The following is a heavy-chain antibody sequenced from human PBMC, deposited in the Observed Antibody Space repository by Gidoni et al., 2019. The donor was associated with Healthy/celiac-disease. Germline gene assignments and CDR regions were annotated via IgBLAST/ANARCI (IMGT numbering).Heavy chain of an antibody. D-gene: IGHD3-10*01. J-gene: IGHJ5*02. CDR1: GYSISSGYY. V-gene: IGHV4-38-2*02. CDR2: IYHSGST. Sequence: QVQLQESGPGLVKPSETLSLTCAVSGYSISSGYYWGWIRQPPGKGLEWIGSIYHSGSTYYNPSLKSRVTISVDTSKNQFSLKLSSVTAADTAVYYCAREGPDWLWFRELLLNWFDPWGQGTLVTVSS. CDR3: AREGPDWLWFRELLLNWFDP.